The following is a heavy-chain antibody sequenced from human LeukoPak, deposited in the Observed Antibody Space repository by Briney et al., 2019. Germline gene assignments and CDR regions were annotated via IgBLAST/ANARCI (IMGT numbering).Heavy chain of an antibody. CDR2: ISSSSTI. Sequence: GGSLRLSCAASGFTFSSYSMNWVRQAPGKGLEWVSYISSSSTIYYADSVKGRFTISRDNAKNSLYLQMNSLRAEDTAVYSCAKDSTPYEPGVVVIREWGQGTLVTVSS. CDR1: GFTFSSYS. V-gene: IGHV3-48*01. J-gene: IGHJ4*02. D-gene: IGHD3-22*01. CDR3: AKDSTPYEPGVVVIRE.